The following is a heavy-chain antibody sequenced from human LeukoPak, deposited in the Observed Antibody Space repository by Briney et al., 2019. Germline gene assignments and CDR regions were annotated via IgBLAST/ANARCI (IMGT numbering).Heavy chain of an antibody. J-gene: IGHJ5*02. D-gene: IGHD5-18*01. CDR3: ARDSPSIQLCHGTAMVCGWFDP. Sequence: SVKVSSKTSVGTFTNSAISWVRQAPGQGLEWLGGIMPLFGTAGYAQKFQGRVTITKDESTRTVYLELTSLTSDDTAVYYCARDSPSIQLCHGTAMVCGWFDPWREGTLVTVSS. CDR1: VGTFTNSA. CDR2: IMPLFGTA. V-gene: IGHV1-69*05.